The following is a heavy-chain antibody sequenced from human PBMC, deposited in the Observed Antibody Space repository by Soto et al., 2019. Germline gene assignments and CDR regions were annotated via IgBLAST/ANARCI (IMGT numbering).Heavy chain of an antibody. CDR2: ISYTGANQ. Sequence: QVRLVESGGGAVQPGDSLRLSCDASGFTFSTYALHWVRQAPGKGLEWVAFISYTGANQYYADSVKGRFTISRDNSKNIASLQITSLKPEDSAVYYGARDAFLYIRGAYYDQWGQGTLVTVSS. D-gene: IGHD3-10*01. CDR3: ARDAFLYIRGAYYDQ. CDR1: GFTFSTYA. V-gene: IGHV3-30-3*01. J-gene: IGHJ4*02.